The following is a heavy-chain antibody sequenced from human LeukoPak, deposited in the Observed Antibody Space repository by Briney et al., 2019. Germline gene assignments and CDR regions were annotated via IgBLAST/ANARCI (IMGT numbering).Heavy chain of an antibody. CDR2: IKNKAQRYTT. CDR1: AFTFSNYW. D-gene: IGHD1-26*01. Sequence: GGSLRLSCTSSAFTFSNYWMTWVRQAPGKGLEWVGQIKNKAQRYTTEYVASVKGGFTISRDDSKNSVYLQMNSLGSEDTAVYFCADLGSTSSSLWGQGTLVTVSS. CDR3: ADLGSTSSSL. J-gene: IGHJ4*02. V-gene: IGHV3-72*01.